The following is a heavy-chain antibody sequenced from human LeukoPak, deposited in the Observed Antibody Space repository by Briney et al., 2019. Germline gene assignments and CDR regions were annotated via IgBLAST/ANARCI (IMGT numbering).Heavy chain of an antibody. J-gene: IGHJ4*02. CDR3: AKNGLVPELYDY. Sequence: GGSLRLSCAASGFTFSSYAMSWVRQAPGKGLEWVSVISGSGGSTYYADSVKGRFTISRDNSKNTLYLQMNSLRAEDTAVYYCAKNGLVPELYDYWGQGTLVTVSS. CDR2: ISGSGGST. D-gene: IGHD1-26*01. V-gene: IGHV3-23*01. CDR1: GFTFSSYA.